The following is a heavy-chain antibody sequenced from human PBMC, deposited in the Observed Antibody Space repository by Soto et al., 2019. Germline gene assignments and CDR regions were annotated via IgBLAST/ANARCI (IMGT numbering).Heavy chain of an antibody. CDR2: ITVTSSYT. CDR1: GFTFSSYA. J-gene: IGHJ3*01. CDR3: ARPRTAFGGFDL. V-gene: IGHV3-11*03. D-gene: IGHD2-15*01. Sequence: PGGSLRLSCAASGFTFSSYAMSWIRQAPGKGLEWVSYITVTSSYTNYADSVKGRFTISRDNAKNSIYLQMNDLRAEDSAVYYCARPRTAFGGFDLWGQGTRVTVSS.